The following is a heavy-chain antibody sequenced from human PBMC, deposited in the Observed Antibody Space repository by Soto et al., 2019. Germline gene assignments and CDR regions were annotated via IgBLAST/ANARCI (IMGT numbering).Heavy chain of an antibody. D-gene: IGHD6-19*01. Sequence: LRLSCAASSFTFSSYWLSWVRQAPGKGLEWVATIKQDGSENYYVDSVKGRFTISRGNAKNSLYLQMSSLRADDTAVYYCARDGPFISVAAPAFQYAMDVWGQGTTVTVSS. CDR1: SFTFSSYW. CDR3: ARDGPFISVAAPAFQYAMDV. CDR2: IKQDGSEN. V-gene: IGHV3-7*03. J-gene: IGHJ6*02.